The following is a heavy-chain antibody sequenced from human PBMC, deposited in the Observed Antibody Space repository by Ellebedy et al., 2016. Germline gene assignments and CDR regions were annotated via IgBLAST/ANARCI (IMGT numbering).Heavy chain of an antibody. J-gene: IGHJ4*02. CDR3: ARETDFWSDSSYFDY. CDR2: IYYSGTT. V-gene: IGHV4-30-4*01. CDR1: GGSINSGDYY. Sequence: SETLSLXXSVSGGSINSGDYYWSWIRQPPGQGLEWLGYIYYSGTTYYNTSLKSRITISVDTSKNQFSLRLSPVTAADTAVYFCARETDFWSDSSYFDYWGQGILVTISS. D-gene: IGHD3-3*01.